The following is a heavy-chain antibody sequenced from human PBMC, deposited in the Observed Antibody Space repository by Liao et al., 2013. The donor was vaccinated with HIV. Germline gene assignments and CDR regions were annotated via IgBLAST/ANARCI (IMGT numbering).Heavy chain of an antibody. J-gene: IGHJ4*02. V-gene: IGHV4-59*01. Sequence: QLQLQESGPGLVKPSETLSLTCNVSGASITAYYWSWIRQPPGKGLEWIGYIYYSGSTSYNASLKSRVTLSLDTSKNQFSLKLTSVTAADTAVYYCARVMNDYGNFDYWGQGTLVTVSS. CDR1: GASITAYY. CDR3: ARVMNDYGNFDY. D-gene: IGHD4-17*01. CDR2: IYYSGST.